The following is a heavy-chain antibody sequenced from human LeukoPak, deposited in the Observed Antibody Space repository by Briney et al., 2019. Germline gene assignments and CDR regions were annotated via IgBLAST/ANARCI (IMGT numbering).Heavy chain of an antibody. V-gene: IGHV3-23*01. CDR3: TKDQPFGGYSEALDY. Sequence: PGGSLRLSCAVAGITFSNYWMSWVRHTPGKGLEWVSAISGSGGSTYYADSVKGRFTISRDNSKNTLYLQMNSLRAEDTAVYYCTKDQPFGGYSEALDYWGQGTLVTVSS. CDR2: ISGSGGST. CDR1: GITFSNYW. D-gene: IGHD3-10*01. J-gene: IGHJ4*02.